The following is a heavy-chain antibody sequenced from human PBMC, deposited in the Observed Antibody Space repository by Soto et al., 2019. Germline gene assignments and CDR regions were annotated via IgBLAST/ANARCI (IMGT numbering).Heavy chain of an antibody. D-gene: IGHD3-9*01. V-gene: IGHV2-5*02. Sequence: QITLKESGLTLVRPTQTLTLTCAFSGFSLSTSGVGVGWLRQPPGKALEWLAVIYWDDSKHYSPSLRSRLTITKDTSKNQVVLTMTNMDPMDTGTYYCAHKGPEDWPLDYWGQGTLVTVSS. CDR3: AHKGPEDWPLDY. CDR2: IYWDDSK. J-gene: IGHJ4*02. CDR1: GFSLSTSGVG.